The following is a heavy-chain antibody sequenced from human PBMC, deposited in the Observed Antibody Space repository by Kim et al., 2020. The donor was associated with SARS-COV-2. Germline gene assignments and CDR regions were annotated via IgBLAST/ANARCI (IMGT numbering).Heavy chain of an antibody. CDR1: GFSFSSYS. J-gene: IGHJ4*02. CDR2: ISSGSTSI. CDR3: ARRFNWNPGALDH. V-gene: IGHV3-48*02. D-gene: IGHD1-20*01. Sequence: GGSLRLSCATSGFSFSSYSMNWVRQAPGKGLEWVSYISSGSTSIYYTDSVKGRFTISRDNAKNSLYLQMNSLRDEDTAVYYCARRFNWNPGALDHWGQGTLVTVSS.